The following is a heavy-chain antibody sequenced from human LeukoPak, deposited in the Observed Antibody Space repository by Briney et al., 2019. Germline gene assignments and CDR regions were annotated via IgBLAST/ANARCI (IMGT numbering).Heavy chain of an antibody. Sequence: PGRSLRLSCAASGFTFSSYAMHWVRQAPGKGLEWVAVISYDGSNKYYADSVKGRFTISRDNSKNTLYLQMNSLRAEDTAVYYCAKDRPGGAGDYWGQGTLVTVSS. CDR2: ISYDGSNK. CDR3: AKDRPGGAGDY. V-gene: IGHV3-30-3*01. D-gene: IGHD1-26*01. J-gene: IGHJ4*02. CDR1: GFTFSSYA.